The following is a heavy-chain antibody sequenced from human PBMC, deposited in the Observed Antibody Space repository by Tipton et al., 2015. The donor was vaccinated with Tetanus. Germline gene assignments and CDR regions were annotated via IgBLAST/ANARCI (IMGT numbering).Heavy chain of an antibody. CDR2: ISSSGSHM. J-gene: IGHJ5*02. Sequence: SLRLSCAASGFTFSSYSMNWVRQAPGKGLEWVSSISSSGSHMYYAESVRGRFSISRDNAKNSLYLQMNSLRADHTALYYCAREGSSGWFDPWGRGTLVTVSS. CDR1: GFTFSSYS. D-gene: IGHD1-26*01. V-gene: IGHV3-21*06. CDR3: AREGSSGWFDP.